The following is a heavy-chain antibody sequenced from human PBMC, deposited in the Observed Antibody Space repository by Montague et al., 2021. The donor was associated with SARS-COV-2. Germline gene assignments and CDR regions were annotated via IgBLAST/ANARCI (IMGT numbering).Heavy chain of an antibody. CDR1: GGSISSYY. V-gene: IGHV4-59*01. Sequence: EPRSLTCTVAGGSISSYYWSWIRQPPGKGLEWIGYINYSGSTNYXPSLKSRVTISVDTSKNQFSLNLSSVTAADTAVYYCARNLVVHYWYGMDVWGQGTTVTVSS. CDR2: INYSGST. J-gene: IGHJ6*02. CDR3: ARNLVVHYWYGMDV. D-gene: IGHD2-15*01.